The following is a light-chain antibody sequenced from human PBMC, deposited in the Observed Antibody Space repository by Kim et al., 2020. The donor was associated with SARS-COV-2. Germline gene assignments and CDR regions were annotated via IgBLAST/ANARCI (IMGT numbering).Light chain of an antibody. Sequence: ASVGDRVTITCRASQSISSWLAWYQQKPGKAPKLLIYGASSLESGVPSRFSGSGSGTEFTLTISSLQPDDFATYYCQQYNSYPITFGQGTRLEIK. J-gene: IGKJ5*01. CDR3: QQYNSYPIT. CDR1: QSISSW. V-gene: IGKV1-5*01. CDR2: GAS.